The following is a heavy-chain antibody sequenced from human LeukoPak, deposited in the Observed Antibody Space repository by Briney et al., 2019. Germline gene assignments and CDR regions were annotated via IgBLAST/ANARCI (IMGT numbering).Heavy chain of an antibody. CDR1: GFTFSSYA. CDR3: ARGLLDIVVVVAATPMYAFDI. J-gene: IGHJ3*02. CDR2: ISYDGSNK. Sequence: PGRSLRLSCAASGFTFSSYAMHWVRQAPGKGLEWVAVISYDGSNKYYADSVKGRFTISRDNSKNTLYLQMNSLRAEDTAVYYCARGLLDIVVVVAATPMYAFDIWGQGTMVTVSS. V-gene: IGHV3-30*04. D-gene: IGHD2-15*01.